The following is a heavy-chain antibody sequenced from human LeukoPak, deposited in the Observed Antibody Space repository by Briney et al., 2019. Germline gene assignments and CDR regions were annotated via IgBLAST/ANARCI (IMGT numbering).Heavy chain of an antibody. Sequence: GGSLRLSCAASGFTFSRDTMNWVRQAPGKGLEWVSSISTSSSYIYYADSVKGRFTISRDNAKNSLFLQMNSLRAEDTAVYYCARETYCSSTSCYEADWGQGTLVTVSS. CDR3: ARETYCSSTSCYEAD. D-gene: IGHD2-2*01. V-gene: IGHV3-21*01. J-gene: IGHJ4*02. CDR2: ISTSSSYI. CDR1: GFTFSRDT.